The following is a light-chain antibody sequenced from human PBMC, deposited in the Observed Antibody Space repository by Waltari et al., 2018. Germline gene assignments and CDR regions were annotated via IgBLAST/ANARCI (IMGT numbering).Light chain of an antibody. CDR3: QQYYSTPPA. CDR2: WAS. V-gene: IGKV4-1*01. CDR1: QSVLYSSNNKNY. Sequence: DIVMTQSPDSLAVSLGERATINCKSSQSVLYSSNNKNYLAWYQQKPGQPPKLLIYWASTRESGVPDRFSGRGSGTDFTLTISSLQAEDVAVYYCQQYYSTPPAFGGGTKVGIK. J-gene: IGKJ4*01.